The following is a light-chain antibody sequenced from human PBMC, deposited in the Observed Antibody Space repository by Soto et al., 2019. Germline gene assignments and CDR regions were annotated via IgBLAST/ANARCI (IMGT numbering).Light chain of an antibody. V-gene: IGLV2-14*03. J-gene: IGLJ1*01. CDR3: SSYASSSTYV. CDR1: SSDVGGYNY. Sequence: QSLLTQPASVSGSPGPSITISCTGTSSDVGGYNYVSWYQQHPGKAPKLMLYDVSNRPSGVSNRFSGSKSGNSASLTISGLQAEDEADYYCSSYASSSTYVFGTGTKVTV. CDR2: DVS.